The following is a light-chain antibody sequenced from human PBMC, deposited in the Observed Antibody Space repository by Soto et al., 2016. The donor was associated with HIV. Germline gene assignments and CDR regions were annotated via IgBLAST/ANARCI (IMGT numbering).Light chain of an antibody. CDR3: QQWT. J-gene: IGKJ1*01. Sequence: DIQMTQSPSTLSASVGDRATITCRASQSISSWLAWYQQKPGKAPKLLIYKASSLESGVPSRFSGSGSGTEFTLTISSLQPDDFATYYCQQWTFGQGTKVEIK. CDR1: QSISSW. CDR2: KAS. V-gene: IGKV1-5*03.